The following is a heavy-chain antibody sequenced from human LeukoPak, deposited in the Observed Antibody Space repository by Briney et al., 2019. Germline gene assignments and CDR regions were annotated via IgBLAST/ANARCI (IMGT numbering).Heavy chain of an antibody. Sequence: SETLSLTCTVSGGSISSYYWSWIRQPPGKGLEWIGYIYYRGSTNYNPSLKSRVTISVDTSKNQFSLKLSSVTAADTAVYYCARDKGGSYYDAFDIWGQGTMVTVSS. CDR1: GGSISSYY. CDR2: IYYRGST. V-gene: IGHV4-59*01. D-gene: IGHD1-26*01. J-gene: IGHJ3*02. CDR3: ARDKGGSYYDAFDI.